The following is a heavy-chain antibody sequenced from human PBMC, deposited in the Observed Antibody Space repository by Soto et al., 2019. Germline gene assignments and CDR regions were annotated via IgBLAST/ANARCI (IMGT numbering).Heavy chain of an antibody. V-gene: IGHV1-3*01. J-gene: IGHJ6*03. CDR1: GYTFTSYA. D-gene: IGHD2-2*01. CDR2: INAGNGNT. Sequence: GPSVKVSCKASGYTFTSYAMHWVRQAPGQRLEWMGWINAGNGNTKYSQKFQGRVTITRDTSASTAYMELSSLRSEDTAVYYCASTPRLYCSSTSCYLEGYYYYMDVWGKGATVTVSS. CDR3: ASTPRLYCSSTSCYLEGYYYYMDV.